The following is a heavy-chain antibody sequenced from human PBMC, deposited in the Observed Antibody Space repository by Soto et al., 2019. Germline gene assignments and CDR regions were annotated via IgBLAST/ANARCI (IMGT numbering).Heavy chain of an antibody. Sequence: SVKVSCKASGGTFSSYAISWVRQAPGQGLEWMGGIIPIFGTANYAQKFQGRVTITADESTSTAYMELSSLRSEDTAVYYCAIIAVAGSGMDVWGQGTTVTVSS. V-gene: IGHV1-69*13. CDR2: IIPIFGTA. CDR3: AIIAVAGSGMDV. CDR1: GGTFSSYA. D-gene: IGHD6-19*01. J-gene: IGHJ6*02.